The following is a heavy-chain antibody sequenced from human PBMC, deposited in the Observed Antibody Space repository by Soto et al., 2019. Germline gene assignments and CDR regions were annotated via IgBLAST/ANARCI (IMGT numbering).Heavy chain of an antibody. J-gene: IGHJ4*02. CDR1: GFTFNIYW. CDR3: ARDNWNSY. CDR2: IDNDGSAT. Sequence: PGGSLRLSCVASGFTFNIYWMHWVRQAPGKGLEWVSRIDNDGSATTYAVSVKGLFTISRDNAKNTLFLQMNTLRVDDTAVYYCARDNWNSYWGQGTLVTVSS. D-gene: IGHD1-1*01. V-gene: IGHV3-74*01.